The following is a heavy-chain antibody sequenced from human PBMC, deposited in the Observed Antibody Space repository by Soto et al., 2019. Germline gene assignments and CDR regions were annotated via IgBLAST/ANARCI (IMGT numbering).Heavy chain of an antibody. Sequence: EVQLLESGGGLVQPGGSLRLSCAASGFTFSTYAMTWVRQAPGKGLEWVSAISDSGATTYCADSVKGRFTISRDNSKNTLYLQMNSLRAEDTAVYFCAKDPYNWNQGYFHYWGQGTLVTVSS. CDR1: GFTFSTYA. V-gene: IGHV3-23*01. J-gene: IGHJ4*02. D-gene: IGHD1-20*01. CDR2: ISDSGATT. CDR3: AKDPYNWNQGYFHY.